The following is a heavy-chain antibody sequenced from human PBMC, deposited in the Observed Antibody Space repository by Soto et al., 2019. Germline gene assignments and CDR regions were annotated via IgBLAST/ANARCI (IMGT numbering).Heavy chain of an antibody. CDR1: GGSISSYY. CDR2: IYYSGST. J-gene: IGHJ5*02. Sequence: SETLSLTCTVSGGSISSYYWSWIRQPPGKGLEWIGYIYYSGSTNYNPSLKSRVTISVDTSKNQFSLKLSSVTAADTAVYYCARDSLREAAAGTNWFDPWGQGTLVTVSS. V-gene: IGHV4-59*01. D-gene: IGHD6-13*01. CDR3: ARDSLREAAAGTNWFDP.